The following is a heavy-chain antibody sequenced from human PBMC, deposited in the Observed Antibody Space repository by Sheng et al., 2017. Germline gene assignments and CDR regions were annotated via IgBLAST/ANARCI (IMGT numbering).Heavy chain of an antibody. V-gene: IGHV3-30-3*01. CDR3: ARDLTPYCGGDCYFDY. CDR1: GFTFSSYA. CDR2: ISYDGSNK. D-gene: IGHD2-21*01. Sequence: QVQLVESGGGVVQPGRSLRLSCAASGFTFSSYAMHWVRQAPGKGLEWVALISYDGSNKYYADSVKGRFTISRDNSKNTLYLQMNSLRAEDTAVYYCARDLTPYCGGDCYFDYWGQGTLVTVSS. J-gene: IGHJ4*02.